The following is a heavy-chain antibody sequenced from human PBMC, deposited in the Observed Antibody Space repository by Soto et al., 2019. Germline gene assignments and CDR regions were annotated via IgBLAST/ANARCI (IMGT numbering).Heavy chain of an antibody. Sequence: QVQLVQSGAELKKPGSSVKVSCRSGGDTFSSYTVSWVRQAPGQGLEWMGRVIPVLGVTNYARKFQGRVSITAEKSTSTAYLELRSLTSGDSGVYYCARRRYCGADCYSQYYYGMAIWGKGTTVIVSS. CDR1: GDTFSSYT. J-gene: IGHJ6*04. D-gene: IGHD2-21*02. CDR3: ARRRYCGADCYSQYYYGMAI. CDR2: VIPVLGVT. V-gene: IGHV1-69*02.